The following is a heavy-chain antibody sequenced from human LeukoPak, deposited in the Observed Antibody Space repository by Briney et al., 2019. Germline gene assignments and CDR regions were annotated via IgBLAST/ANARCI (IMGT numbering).Heavy chain of an antibody. V-gene: IGHV3-23*01. CDR1: EFILSSYA. Sequence: PGGSLRLSCEASEFILSSYAMSWVRQAPGKGLEWVSSISGNGAHPYYADSVRGRFTISRDFSRNAVYLQMSSLRVEDTAVYYCVRGPIVGATTLFPFEYWGQGTLVTASS. J-gene: IGHJ4*02. CDR2: ISGNGAHP. D-gene: IGHD1-26*01. CDR3: VRGPIVGATTLFPFEY.